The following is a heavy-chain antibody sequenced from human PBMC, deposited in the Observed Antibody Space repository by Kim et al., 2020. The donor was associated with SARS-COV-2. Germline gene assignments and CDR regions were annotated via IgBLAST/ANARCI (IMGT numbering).Heavy chain of an antibody. CDR3: ARDSQFIAAAGTSTLLFDY. V-gene: IGHV3-7*03. Sequence: GGSLRLSCAASGFTFSSYWMSWVRQAPGKGLEWVANIKQDGSEKYYVDSVKGRFTISRDNAKNSLYLQMNSLRAEDTAVYYCARDSQFIAAAGTSTLLFDYWGQGTLVTVSS. CDR2: IKQDGSEK. CDR1: GFTFSSYW. D-gene: IGHD6-13*01. J-gene: IGHJ4*02.